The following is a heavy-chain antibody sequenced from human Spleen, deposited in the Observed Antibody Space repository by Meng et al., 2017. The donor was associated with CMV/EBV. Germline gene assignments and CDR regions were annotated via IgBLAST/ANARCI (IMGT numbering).Heavy chain of an antibody. CDR2: ISGSGGST. CDR1: GFTFSSYA. Sequence: GESLKISCAASGFTFSSYAMSWVRQAPGKGLEWVSAISGSGGSTYYADSVKGRFTISRDNSKKMLYLQMNSLRAEDTAVYYCARFLEWLSLNGDAFDIWGQGTMVTVSS. J-gene: IGHJ3*02. V-gene: IGHV3-23*01. D-gene: IGHD3-3*01. CDR3: ARFLEWLSLNGDAFDI.